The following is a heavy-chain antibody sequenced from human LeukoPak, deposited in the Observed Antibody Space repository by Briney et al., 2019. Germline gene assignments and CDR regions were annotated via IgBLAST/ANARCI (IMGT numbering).Heavy chain of an antibody. CDR1: GFTFSSYG. V-gene: IGHV3-30*18. CDR3: AKETLYCSSTSCYSYFDY. CDR2: ISYDGSNK. Sequence: GGSLRLSCAASGFTFSSYGMHWVRQAPGKGLEWVAVISYDGSNKYYADSVKGRFTISRDNSKNTLYLQTNSLRAEDTAVYYCAKETLYCSSTSCYSYFDYWGQGALVTVSS. D-gene: IGHD2-2*01. J-gene: IGHJ4*02.